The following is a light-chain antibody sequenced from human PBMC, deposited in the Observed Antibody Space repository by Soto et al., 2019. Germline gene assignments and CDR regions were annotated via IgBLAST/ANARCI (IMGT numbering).Light chain of an antibody. J-gene: IGLJ1*01. CDR1: SSDVGGYNY. CDR2: DVS. V-gene: IGLV2-14*01. Sequence: QSALTQPASGSGSHGQSITISCTGTSSDVGGYNYVSWYQQHPGKAPKLMIYDVSYRPSGVSDRFSGSKSGNTASLTISGLQSEDEADYYCDSYTSGSSYVFGTGTKATVL. CDR3: DSYTSGSSYV.